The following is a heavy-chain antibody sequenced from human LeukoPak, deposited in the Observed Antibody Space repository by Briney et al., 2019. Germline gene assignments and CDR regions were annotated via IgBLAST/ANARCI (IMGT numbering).Heavy chain of an antibody. D-gene: IGHD2-2*01. V-gene: IGHV1-69*05. J-gene: IGHJ4*02. Sequence: SVKVSCKASGYTFTSYGTSWVRQAPGQGLEWMGGIIPIFDTANYAQKFQGRVTITTDESTSTAYMELSRLRSEDTAVYYCARGVPYCSSTSCFPGPADDYWGQGTLVTVSS. CDR2: IIPIFDTA. CDR1: GYTFTSYG. CDR3: ARGVPYCSSTSCFPGPADDY.